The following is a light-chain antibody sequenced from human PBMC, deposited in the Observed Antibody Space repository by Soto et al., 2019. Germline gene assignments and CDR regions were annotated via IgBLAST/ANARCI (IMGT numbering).Light chain of an antibody. V-gene: IGKV3-20*01. Sequence: EIVLTQSPGTLSLSPGERPTLSCRASQSVSSNYLAWYQLKPGQPPWLLIYGASSRATGIPDRFSGSGSGTDFTLTISGLEPEDFAVYYCQQYVSSPFTFGQGTRLEIK. J-gene: IGKJ2*01. CDR3: QQYVSSPFT. CDR2: GAS. CDR1: QSVSSNY.